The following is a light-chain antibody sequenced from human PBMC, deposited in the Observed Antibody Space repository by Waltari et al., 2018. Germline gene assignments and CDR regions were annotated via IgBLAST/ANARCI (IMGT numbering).Light chain of an antibody. J-gene: IGKJ1*01. CDR2: SAS. V-gene: IGKV1-12*01. CDR3: QQGASVPPT. Sequence: DIQMTQSPSSVSASVGDRVTIPCRASQGISNSLAWYQQKPGKAPTVLIYSASTLQRGVPPRFSGSGSGTDFTLTINSLQPEDFATYFCQQGASVPPTFGQGT. CDR1: QGISNS.